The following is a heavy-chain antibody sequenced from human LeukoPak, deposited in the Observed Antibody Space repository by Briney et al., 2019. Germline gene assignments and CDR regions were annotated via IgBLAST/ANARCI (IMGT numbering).Heavy chain of an antibody. CDR2: INYSGST. CDR3: ARHGPFYGTAFYFDY. CDR1: GDSITSSNNY. D-gene: IGHD4-17*01. Sequence: SETLSLTCTVSGDSITSSNNYWGWIRQPPGKGLEWIASINYSGSTSYNPSLKSRVTISVDTSKNQFSLKLNSVTAADTAVHYCARHGPFYGTAFYFDYWGQGTLVTVSS. V-gene: IGHV4-39*01. J-gene: IGHJ4*02.